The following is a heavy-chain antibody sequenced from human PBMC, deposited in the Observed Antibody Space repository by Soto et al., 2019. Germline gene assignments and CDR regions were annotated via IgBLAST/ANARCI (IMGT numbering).Heavy chain of an antibody. Sequence: GGSLRLSCATSGFMFSNHGMHWVRQAPGKKLEWVALISRDGSKQFYTDSMKGRFSISRDNSKNTLYLQMNSLRADDLAVYYCTRGGAIVVVTAPFDLWGQGTLVTVSS. CDR1: GFMFSNHG. J-gene: IGHJ5*02. V-gene: IGHV3-30*03. CDR2: ISRDGSKQ. D-gene: IGHD2-21*02. CDR3: TRGGAIVVVTAPFDL.